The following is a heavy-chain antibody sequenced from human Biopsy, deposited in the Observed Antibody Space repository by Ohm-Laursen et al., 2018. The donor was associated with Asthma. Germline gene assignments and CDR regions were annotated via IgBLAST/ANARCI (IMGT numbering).Heavy chain of an antibody. CDR2: IKSKIDGGTT. V-gene: IGHV3-15*01. CDR3: TTDFASGSRDFGRDV. Sequence: GSLRLSCTASGFTVSRDHMFWVRQAPGKGLEWVGRIKSKIDGGTTDFAAPVKGRFTISRDDSKNMLYLQMNSLKSEDTAVYYCTTDFASGSRDFGRDVWGQGTTVTVSS. CDR1: GFTVSRDH. D-gene: IGHD3-10*01. J-gene: IGHJ6*02.